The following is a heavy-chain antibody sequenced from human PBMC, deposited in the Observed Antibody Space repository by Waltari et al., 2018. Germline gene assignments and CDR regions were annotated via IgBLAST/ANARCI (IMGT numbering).Heavy chain of an antibody. CDR3: TGGAVTGTDF. D-gene: IGHD6-13*01. Sequence: EVQVVESGGGLVQPGGSLKLSGATAGLTSGGSTIHWVRQTSGKGLEWIGRIRSTPNHYATRYTASVEGRFTISRDDSENTAYLQRSSLMTEDTAVYYCTGGAVTGTDFWGQGTLVTVSS. CDR1: GLTSGGST. CDR2: IRSTPNHYAT. V-gene: IGHV3-73*01. J-gene: IGHJ4*02.